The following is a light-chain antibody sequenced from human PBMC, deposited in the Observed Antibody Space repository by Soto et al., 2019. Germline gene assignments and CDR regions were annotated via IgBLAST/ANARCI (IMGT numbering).Light chain of an antibody. Sequence: EIVMTQSPATLSVSPGERATLSCRANQSVNINLAWYQQKPGQAPRLLIYGTSTRATGVPDRFSGSGSGTDFTLTISRLEPEDFAVYYCQQYNNWPPPWTFGQGTKVDIK. CDR3: QQYNNWPPPWT. CDR1: QSVNIN. J-gene: IGKJ1*01. CDR2: GTS. V-gene: IGKV3-15*01.